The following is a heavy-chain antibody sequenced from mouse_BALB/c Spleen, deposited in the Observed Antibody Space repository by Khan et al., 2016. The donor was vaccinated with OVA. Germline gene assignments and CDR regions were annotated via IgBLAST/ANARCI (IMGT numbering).Heavy chain of an antibody. CDR1: GFSLTSYD. J-gene: IGHJ4*01. CDR2: IWTGGGT. Sequence: VKLEESGPGLVAPSQSLSITCTVSGFSLTSYDISWIRQPPGKGLEWLGVIWTGGGTNYNSAFMSRLSISKDNSKSQVFLKMNSLQTDDTAIYYCVRDPPYYAMDYWGQGTSVTVSS. CDR3: VRDPPYYAMDY. V-gene: IGHV2-9-2*01.